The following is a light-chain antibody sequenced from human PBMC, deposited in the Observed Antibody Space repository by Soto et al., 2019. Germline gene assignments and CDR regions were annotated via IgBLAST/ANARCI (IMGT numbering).Light chain of an antibody. J-gene: IGKJ1*01. V-gene: IGKV1-8*01. CDR3: QPYYSYPPWT. CDR2: AAS. CDR1: QGISSY. Sequence: AIRMTQSPSSLSASTGDRVTITCRASQGISSYLAWYQQKPGKAPKLLVYAASTLQSGVPSRFSGSGSGTDFTLTISCLQSEDFATYYCQPYYSYPPWTFGQGTKLDIK.